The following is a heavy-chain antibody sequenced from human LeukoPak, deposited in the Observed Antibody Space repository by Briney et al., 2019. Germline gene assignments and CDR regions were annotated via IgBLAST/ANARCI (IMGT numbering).Heavy chain of an antibody. J-gene: IGHJ4*02. CDR2: ISYDGSNK. V-gene: IGHV3-30*04. CDR1: GFTFSSYA. CDR3: ARGPDYDILADYFDY. D-gene: IGHD3-9*01. Sequence: GGSLRLSCAASGFTFSSYAMHWVRQAPGKGLEWVAIISYDGSNKYYAESVKGRFTISRDNSKNTLYLQMNSLRPEDTAVYYCARGPDYDILADYFDYWGQGTLVTVSS.